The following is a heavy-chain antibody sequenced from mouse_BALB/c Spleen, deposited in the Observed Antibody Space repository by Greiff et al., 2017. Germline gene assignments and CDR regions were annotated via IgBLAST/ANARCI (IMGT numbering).Heavy chain of an antibody. V-gene: IGHV3-2*02. J-gene: IGHJ3*01. CDR2: ISYSGST. CDR3: ARGDGYYVMFAY. Sequence: EVQLVESGPGLVKPSQSLSLTCTVTGYSITSDYAWNWIRQFPGNKLEWMGYISYSGSTSYNPSLNSRISITRDTSKNQFFLQLNSVTTEDTATYYCARGDGYYVMFAYWGQGTLVTVSA. D-gene: IGHD2-3*01. CDR1: GYSITSDYA.